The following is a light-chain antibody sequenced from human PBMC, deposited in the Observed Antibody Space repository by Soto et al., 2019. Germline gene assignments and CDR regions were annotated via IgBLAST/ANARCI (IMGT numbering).Light chain of an antibody. J-gene: IGKJ1*01. CDR2: KAS. CDR3: QQYNKYLWT. V-gene: IGKV1-5*03. CDR1: QSISRS. Sequence: EIQMTQSPSTLSASVGDRVTITCRASQSISRSLAWYQQKPGKAPKLLIYKASSLESGGPSRFSGSGSGTEFTLTISSLQPDDFATYYCQQYNKYLWTFGQGTKVDIK.